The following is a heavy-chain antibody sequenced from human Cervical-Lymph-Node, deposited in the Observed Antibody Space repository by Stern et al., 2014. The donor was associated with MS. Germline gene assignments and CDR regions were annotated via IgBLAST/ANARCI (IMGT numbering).Heavy chain of an antibody. Sequence: MQLVESRGEVKKPGASVKVSCKASGYTFTSSGISWVRQAPGQGLEWMGWISAYNADTNYAQKLQGRVTMTTDTSTSTAYMDLRSLRSDDTAVYYCVGWRGDGWFDPWGQGTLVTVSS. CDR3: VGWRGDGWFDP. CDR2: ISAYNADT. CDR1: GYTFTSSG. D-gene: IGHD5-24*01. V-gene: IGHV1-18*01. J-gene: IGHJ5*02.